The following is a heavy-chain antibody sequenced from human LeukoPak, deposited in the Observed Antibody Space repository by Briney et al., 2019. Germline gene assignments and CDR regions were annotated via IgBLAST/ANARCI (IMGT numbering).Heavy chain of an antibody. CDR1: GFTFSSYW. Sequence: PGGSLRLSCAASGFTFSSYWMHWVRQAPGKGLVWVSRINSDGSSTSYADSVKGRFTIPRDNAKNTLYLQMNSLRAEDTAVYYCATIGSSSWLPFDYWGQGTLVTVSS. D-gene: IGHD6-13*01. J-gene: IGHJ4*02. V-gene: IGHV3-74*01. CDR3: ATIGSSSWLPFDY. CDR2: INSDGSST.